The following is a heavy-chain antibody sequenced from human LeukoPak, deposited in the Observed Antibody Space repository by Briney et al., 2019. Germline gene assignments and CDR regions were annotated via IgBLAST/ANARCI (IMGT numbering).Heavy chain of an antibody. CDR2: INRGGGGT. J-gene: IGHJ4*02. V-gene: IGHV3-23*01. CDR3: AKGTERYREVSSFDS. Sequence: AGGSLRLSCAASGFTFTTFTMNWVRQAPGKGLEWVSAINRGGGGTYYADFVKGRFTISRDNSENTLYLRMNSLRAEDTATYYCAKGTERYREVSSFDSWGQGTQVTVSS. D-gene: IGHD3-10*01. CDR1: GFTFTTFT.